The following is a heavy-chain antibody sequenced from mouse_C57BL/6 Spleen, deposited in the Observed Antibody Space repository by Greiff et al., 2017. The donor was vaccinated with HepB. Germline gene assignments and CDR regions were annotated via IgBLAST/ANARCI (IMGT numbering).Heavy chain of an antibody. CDR2: IYPSDSET. Sequence: QVQLQQPGAELVRPGSSVKLSCKASGYTFTSYWMDWVKQRPGQGLEWIGNIYPSDSETHYNQKFKDKATLTVDKSSSTAYMQLSSLTSEDSAVYYCARSGDYERFDYWGQGTTLTVSS. D-gene: IGHD2-4*01. V-gene: IGHV1-61*01. J-gene: IGHJ2*01. CDR3: ARSGDYERFDY. CDR1: GYTFTSYW.